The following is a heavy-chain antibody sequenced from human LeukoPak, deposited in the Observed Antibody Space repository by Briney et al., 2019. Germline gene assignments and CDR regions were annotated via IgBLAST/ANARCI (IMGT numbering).Heavy chain of an antibody. CDR1: GGSVSSSGYY. J-gene: IGHJ6*02. D-gene: IGHD5-24*01. Sequence: PSETLSLTCTVSGGSVSSSGYYWGWIRQPPGKGLEWIGTIHYNGGTYYNPSLKGRVTISIDTSKNRFSLQLSSVAAADTAVYYCARDLQWSYGMDVWGQGTTVTVSS. CDR3: ARDLQWSYGMDV. CDR2: IHYNGGT. V-gene: IGHV4-39*02.